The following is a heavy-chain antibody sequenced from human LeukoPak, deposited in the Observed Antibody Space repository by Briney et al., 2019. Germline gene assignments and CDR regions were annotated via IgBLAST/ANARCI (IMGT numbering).Heavy chain of an antibody. CDR3: ARESVVTAPDAFDI. J-gene: IGHJ3*02. D-gene: IGHD2-21*02. CDR2: ISAYNGNT. V-gene: IGHV1-18*01. CDR1: GYTFTSYG. Sequence: ASVKVSCKASGYTFTSYGISWVRQAPGQGLEWIGWISAYNGNTNYAQKLQGRVTMTTDTSTSTAYMELRSLRSDDTAVYYCARESVVTAPDAFDIWGQGTMVTVSS.